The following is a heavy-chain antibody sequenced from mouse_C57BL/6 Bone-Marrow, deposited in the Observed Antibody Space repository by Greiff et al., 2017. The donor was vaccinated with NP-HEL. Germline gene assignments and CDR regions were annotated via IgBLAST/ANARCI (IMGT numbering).Heavy chain of an antibody. V-gene: IGHV1-81*01. Sequence: QVQLQQSGAELARPGASVKLSCKASGYTFTSYGLSWVKQRTGQGLEWIGEIYPRSGNTSYNEKFKGKATLTADKSASTADMELRSLTSEDSAVDFWARNYLWPTDYWGQGTSVTVSS. CDR2: IYPRSGNT. CDR3: ARNYLWPTDY. D-gene: IGHD1-1*02. CDR1: GYTFTSYG. J-gene: IGHJ4*01.